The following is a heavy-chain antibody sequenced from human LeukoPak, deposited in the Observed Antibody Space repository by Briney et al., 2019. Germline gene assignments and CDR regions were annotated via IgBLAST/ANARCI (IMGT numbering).Heavy chain of an antibody. V-gene: IGHV3-30*02. D-gene: IGHD6-25*01. Sequence: PGGSLRLSCAASGFAFSGFGMHWVRQAPGKGLEWVTFISYDGNTKYYVDSVKGRFTISRDNSKNTVYLQMNSLRTEDTAVYYCAKDFSGVRPPADWGQGTLVTVSS. CDR2: ISYDGNTK. CDR3: AKDFSGVRPPAD. CDR1: GFAFSGFG. J-gene: IGHJ4*02.